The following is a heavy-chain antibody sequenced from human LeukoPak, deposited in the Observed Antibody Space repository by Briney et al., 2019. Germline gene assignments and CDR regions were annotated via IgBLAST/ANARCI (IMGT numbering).Heavy chain of an antibody. V-gene: IGHV3-53*01. CDR1: GCSFSHYS. Sequence: GGSLRLSYAASGCSFSHYSMNWVRQAPGKGLELVSVIYSGGSTYYADSVKGRFTISRDNSKNTLYLQMNSLRAEDTAVYYCAREMRMATLYYFDYWGQGTLVTVSS. CDR2: IYSGGST. J-gene: IGHJ4*02. CDR3: AREMRMATLYYFDY. D-gene: IGHD5-24*01.